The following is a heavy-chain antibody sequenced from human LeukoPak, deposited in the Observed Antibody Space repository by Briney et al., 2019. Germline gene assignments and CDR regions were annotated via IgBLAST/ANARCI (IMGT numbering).Heavy chain of an antibody. CDR3: AGGSGYLITS. J-gene: IGHJ5*02. D-gene: IGHD3-9*01. Sequence: GSLRLSCAASGFTFRSYWMNWVRQAPGKGLEWLAIIKQDGSEKHYKGSVEGRFTISRNNTKNSLHLQMNSLRAEDTAVYYCAGGSGYLITSWGQGTLVTVSS. CDR2: IKQDGSEK. CDR1: GFTFRSYW. V-gene: IGHV3-7*01.